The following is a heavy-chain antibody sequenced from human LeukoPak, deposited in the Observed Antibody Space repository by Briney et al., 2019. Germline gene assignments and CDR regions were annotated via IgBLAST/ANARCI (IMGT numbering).Heavy chain of an antibody. V-gene: IGHV4-34*01. J-gene: IGHJ5*01. D-gene: IGHD6-13*01. CDR2: INHSGST. CDR1: GGSFSGYY. CDR3: AKHPELAAAFDS. Sequence: SETLSLTCAVYGGSFSGYYWSWIRQPPGKGLEWIGEINHSGSTNYNPSLKSRVTISVDTSKNQFSLKLSSVTAADTAVYYCAKHPELAAAFDSWGQGTLVTVSS.